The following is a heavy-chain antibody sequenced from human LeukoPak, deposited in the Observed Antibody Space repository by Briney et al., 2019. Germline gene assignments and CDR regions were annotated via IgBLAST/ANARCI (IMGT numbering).Heavy chain of an antibody. D-gene: IGHD6-19*01. CDR1: GFTFSSYA. CDR2: ISFDGSNK. V-gene: IGHV3-30-3*01. CDR3: ARDLDAVAGTSYGMDV. Sequence: GRFLRLSCAASGFTFSSYAMHWVRQAPGKGLEWVAVISFDGSNKYYADSVKGRFTISRDNSKNTLCLQMNSLRAEDTAVYYCARDLDAVAGTSYGMDVWGQGTTVTVSS. J-gene: IGHJ6*02.